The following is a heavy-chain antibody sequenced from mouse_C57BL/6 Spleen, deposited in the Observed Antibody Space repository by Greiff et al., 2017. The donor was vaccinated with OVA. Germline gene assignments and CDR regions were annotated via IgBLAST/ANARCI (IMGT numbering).Heavy chain of an antibody. CDR2: IYPGDGDT. CDR1: GYAFSSSW. CDR3: ARSYDYHWYFDV. J-gene: IGHJ1*03. V-gene: IGHV1-82*01. Sequence: VQLQQSGPELVKPGASVKISCKASGYAFSSSWMNWVKQRPGKGLEWIGRIYPGDGDTNYNGKFKGKATLTADKSSSTAYMQLSSLTSEDSAVYFCARSYDYHWYFDVWGTGTTVTVSS. D-gene: IGHD2-4*01.